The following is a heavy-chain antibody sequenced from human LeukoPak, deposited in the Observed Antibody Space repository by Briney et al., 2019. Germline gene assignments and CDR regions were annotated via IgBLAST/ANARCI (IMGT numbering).Heavy chain of an antibody. J-gene: IGHJ6*02. Sequence: GAPVKVSCKASGYTFTGYYMHWVRQAPGQGLEWMGWINPNSGGTNYAQKFQGRVTMTRDTSISTAYMELSRLRSDDTAVYYCARELYYYYGMDVWGQGTTVTVSS. CDR1: GYTFTGYY. V-gene: IGHV1-2*02. CDR3: ARELYYYYGMDV. CDR2: INPNSGGT.